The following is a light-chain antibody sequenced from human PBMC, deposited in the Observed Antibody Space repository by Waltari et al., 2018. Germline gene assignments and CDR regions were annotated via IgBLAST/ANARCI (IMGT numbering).Light chain of an antibody. CDR2: DAS. J-gene: IGKJ4*01. Sequence: ETVLTQSPATLSLSPGERATLPCRASEDVSIYLAWYQQQPGQAPRLLIYDASNRATGIPARFSGSGSGTDFTLTISSLEPEDFALYYCQQRRNWPPLTFGGGTKVE. V-gene: IGKV3-11*01. CDR1: EDVSIY. CDR3: QQRRNWPPLT.